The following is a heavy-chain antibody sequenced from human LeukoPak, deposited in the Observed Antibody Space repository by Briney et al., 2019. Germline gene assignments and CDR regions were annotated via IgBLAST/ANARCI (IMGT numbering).Heavy chain of an antibody. CDR2: IRKDGDEK. CDR3: ATLHPDFDY. J-gene: IGHJ4*02. V-gene: IGHV3-7*01. Sequence: SGGSLRLSCTASGFIFSNYWMSWVRQALGKGLEWVANIRKDGDEKHYVDSVKGRFTISRDNAKNSMSLQMNSLGVEDTALYYCATLHPDFDYWGQGTLVTVSS. CDR1: GFIFSNYW.